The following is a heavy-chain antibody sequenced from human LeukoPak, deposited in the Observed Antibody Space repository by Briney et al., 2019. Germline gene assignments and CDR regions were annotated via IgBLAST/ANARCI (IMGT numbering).Heavy chain of an antibody. CDR1: GFTFSSYS. J-gene: IGHJ3*02. D-gene: IGHD5-18*01. CDR2: ISSSSSTI. V-gene: IGHV3-48*01. Sequence: GGSLRLSCAASGFTFSSYSMNWVRQAPGKGLEWVSYISSSSSTIYYADSVKGRFTISRDNAKNSLYLQMNSLRAEDTAVYYCARVAGIQLWFNKDDAFDIWGQGTMVTVSS. CDR3: ARVAGIQLWFNKDDAFDI.